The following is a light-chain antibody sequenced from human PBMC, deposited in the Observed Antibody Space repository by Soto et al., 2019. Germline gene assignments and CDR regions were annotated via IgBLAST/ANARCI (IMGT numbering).Light chain of an antibody. V-gene: IGLV2-23*01. Sequence: QSALTQPASVSGSPGQSITISCTGISSDVGSYNFVSWYQQYPGKAPKLMIYGDSRPSGVSNRFSGSKSGNTASLTISGLQAEDECDYYCCSNAGTRTVFGRGTQLTVL. CDR3: CSNAGTRTV. CDR1: SSDVGSYNF. CDR2: GDS. J-gene: IGLJ3*02.